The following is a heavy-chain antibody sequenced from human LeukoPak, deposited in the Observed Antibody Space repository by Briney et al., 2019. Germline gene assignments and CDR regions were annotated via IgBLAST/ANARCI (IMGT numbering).Heavy chain of an antibody. CDR3: ARDAYSYGAYYYYYYYMDV. J-gene: IGHJ6*03. CDR2: ISSSSSYI. Sequence: GGSLRLSCAASGFIFSSYSMNWVRQAPGKGLEWVSSISSSSSYIYYADSVKGRFTISRDNAKNSLYLQMNSLRAEDTAVYYCARDAYSYGAYYYYYYYMDVWGKGTTVTVSS. D-gene: IGHD5-18*01. CDR1: GFIFSSYS. V-gene: IGHV3-21*01.